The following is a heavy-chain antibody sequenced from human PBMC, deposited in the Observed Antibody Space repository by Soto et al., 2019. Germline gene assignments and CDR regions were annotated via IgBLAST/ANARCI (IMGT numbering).Heavy chain of an antibody. J-gene: IGHJ6*02. V-gene: IGHV3-23*01. CDR1: GFTFSSYA. D-gene: IGHD6-19*01. Sequence: GGSLRLSCAASGFTFSSYAMSWVRQAPGKGLEWVSAISGSGGSTYYADSVKGRFTISRDNSKNTLYLQMNSLRAEDTAVYYCAKDSGLKQWLAPYYYYYGMDVWGQGTTVTVSS. CDR3: AKDSGLKQWLAPYYYYYGMDV. CDR2: ISGSGGST.